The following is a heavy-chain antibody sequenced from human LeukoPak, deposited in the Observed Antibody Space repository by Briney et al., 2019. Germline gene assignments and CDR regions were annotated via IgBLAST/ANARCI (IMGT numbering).Heavy chain of an antibody. CDR2: IYSGGST. CDR1: GFTVSSNY. D-gene: IGHD5-24*01. J-gene: IGHJ4*02. V-gene: IGHV3-53*01. Sequence: GGSLRLSCAASGFTVSSNYMSWVRQAPGKGLEWVSVIYSGGSTYYADSVKGRFTISRDNSKNTLYLQMNSLRAEDTAVYYCARGLDFEDGIDYWGQGTLVTVSS. CDR3: ARGLDFEDGIDY.